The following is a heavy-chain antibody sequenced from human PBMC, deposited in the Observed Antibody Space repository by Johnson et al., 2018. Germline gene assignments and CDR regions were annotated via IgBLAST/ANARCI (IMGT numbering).Heavy chain of an antibody. CDR2: TYTSGST. J-gene: IGHJ6*02. V-gene: IGHV4-4*07. Sequence: QVQLQESGPGLVKPSETLSLTCTVSGGSISSYYWSWIRQPAGQGLEWIGRTYTSGSTNYNPSPQMRVTMPGDTSKNQFSLKLSSVTAAHTAGYYGASDQEAATSYYYSYGMDVWGQGTTVTVSS. CDR1: GGSISSYY. D-gene: IGHD2-15*01. CDR3: ASDQEAATSYYYSYGMDV.